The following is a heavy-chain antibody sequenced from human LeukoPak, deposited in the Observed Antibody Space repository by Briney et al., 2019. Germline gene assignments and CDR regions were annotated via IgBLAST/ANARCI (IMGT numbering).Heavy chain of an antibody. Sequence: SETLSRPCAVYGGSFSGYSWTWIRQPPGKGLEWIGEIDRSGSTNYNPSLKSRLTISVDTSKDQFSLKLSSVTAADTAVYYCARGSAAGLAYWGQGTLVTVSS. J-gene: IGHJ4*02. V-gene: IGHV4-34*01. CDR1: GGSFSGYS. CDR2: IDRSGST. D-gene: IGHD6-13*01. CDR3: ARGSAAGLAY.